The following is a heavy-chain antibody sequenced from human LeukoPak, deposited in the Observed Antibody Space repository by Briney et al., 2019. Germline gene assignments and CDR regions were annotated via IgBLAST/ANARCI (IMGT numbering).Heavy chain of an antibody. CDR2: INPSGGST. Sequence: ASVQVSCKASGYTFTSHYMHWVRQAPGQGLEWMGIINPSGGSTSYAQKFQGRVTMTRAMSTSTVYMELSSLRSEDTAVYYCARDFPMVVAAGVNAFDIWGQGTMVTVSS. V-gene: IGHV1-46*01. J-gene: IGHJ3*02. D-gene: IGHD2-15*01. CDR1: GYTFTSHY. CDR3: ARDFPMVVAAGVNAFDI.